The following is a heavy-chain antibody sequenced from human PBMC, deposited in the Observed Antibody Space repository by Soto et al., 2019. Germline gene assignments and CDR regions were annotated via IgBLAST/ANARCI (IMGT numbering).Heavy chain of an antibody. V-gene: IGHV3-21*01. J-gene: IGHJ3*01. CDR3: AREGGEGYYYDSSGSYYGGAFDL. D-gene: IGHD3-22*01. CDR2: ISSSSSYI. CDR1: GFTFSSYS. Sequence: EVQLVESGGGLVKPGGSLRLSCAASGFTFSSYSMNWVRQAPGKGLEWVSSISSSSSYIYYADSVKGRFTISSDNAKNSLYLQMNSLRAEDTAVYYCAREGGEGYYYDSSGSYYGGAFDLWGQGTMVTVSS.